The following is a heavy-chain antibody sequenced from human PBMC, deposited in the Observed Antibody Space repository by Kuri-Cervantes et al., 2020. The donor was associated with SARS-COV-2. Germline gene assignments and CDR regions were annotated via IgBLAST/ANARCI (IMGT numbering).Heavy chain of an antibody. V-gene: IGHV4-4*07. Sequence: SETLSLTCTVSGGSISSYYWSWIRQPAGKGLEWIGRIYTSGSTNYNPSLKSRVTMSVDTSKNQFSLKLSSVTAADTAVYYCARHRKIRFLEWLSPFDYWGQGTLVTVSS. J-gene: IGHJ4*02. CDR2: IYTSGST. CDR1: GGSISSYY. CDR3: ARHRKIRFLEWLSPFDY. D-gene: IGHD3-3*01.